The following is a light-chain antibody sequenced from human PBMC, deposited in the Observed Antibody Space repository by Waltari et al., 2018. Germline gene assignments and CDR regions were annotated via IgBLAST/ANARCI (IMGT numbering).Light chain of an antibody. V-gene: IGKV1-39*01. CDR3: QQNHSPPPIT. J-gene: IGKJ3*01. CDR2: GAS. Sequence: DIQMTQSPSSLSVSVGDRATITCRASQNIGNFLNWYQQRPGKAPKLLIYGASKLQSGVPLRFSGSGSGTEFALTINGLQPEDLGTYYCQQNHSPPPITFGPGTKVDVK. CDR1: QNIGNF.